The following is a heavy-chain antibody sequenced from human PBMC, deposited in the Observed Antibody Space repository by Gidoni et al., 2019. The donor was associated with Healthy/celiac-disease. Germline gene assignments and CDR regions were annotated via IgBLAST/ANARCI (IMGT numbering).Heavy chain of an antibody. Sequence: EVQLVESGGGLVKPGGSLRLACAASGFNFSNAWMSWVRQAPGRGLEWVGRIKSKTDGGTTDYAAPVKGRFTISRDDSKNTLYLQMNSLKTEDTAVYYCTSTGERGSYYYYYGMDVWGQGTTVTVSS. CDR2: IKSKTDGGTT. V-gene: IGHV3-15*01. CDR1: GFNFSNAW. CDR3: TSTGERGSYYYYYGMDV. J-gene: IGHJ6*02. D-gene: IGHD3-16*01.